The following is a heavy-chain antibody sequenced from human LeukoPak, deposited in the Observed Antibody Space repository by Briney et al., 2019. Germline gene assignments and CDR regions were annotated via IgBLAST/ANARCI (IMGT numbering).Heavy chain of an antibody. CDR3: VPGVAAAGTRLSWFDH. CDR2: INHSGST. J-gene: IGHJ5*02. CDR1: GGSFSGYY. Sequence: SETLSLTCAVYGGSFSGYYWSWIRHPPGKGLEWIGEINHSGSTNYNPSLKSRVTISVDKSKNQFSLKLRSVTAADTAVYYCVPGVAAAGTRLSWFDHWGQGTLVTVSS. D-gene: IGHD6-13*01. V-gene: IGHV4-34*01.